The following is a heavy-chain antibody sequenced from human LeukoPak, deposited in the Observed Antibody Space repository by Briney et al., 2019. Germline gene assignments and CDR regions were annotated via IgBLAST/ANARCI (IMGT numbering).Heavy chain of an antibody. J-gene: IGHJ6*02. D-gene: IGHD4-17*01. CDR1: GYTFTGYY. Sequence: ASVKVSCKASGYTFTGYYMHWVRQAPGQGLEWMGWINPNSGGTNYAQKFQGRVTMTRDTSIGTAYMELSRLRSDDTAVYYCARVRTTVTNYYYYGMDVWGQGTTVTVSS. V-gene: IGHV1-2*02. CDR2: INPNSGGT. CDR3: ARVRTTVTNYYYYGMDV.